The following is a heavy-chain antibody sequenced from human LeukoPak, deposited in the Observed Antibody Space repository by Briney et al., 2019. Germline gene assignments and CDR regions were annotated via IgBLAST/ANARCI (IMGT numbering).Heavy chain of an antibody. J-gene: IGHJ4*02. CDR2: ISSSGSTI. D-gene: IGHD7-27*01. Sequence: PGGSLRLSCAASGFTFSSYEMNWVRQAPGKGLEWVSYISSSGSTIYYADSVKGRFTISRDNAMSSLYLQMNSLRVEDTAVYYCGRGHWGLDYWGQGTLVTVSS. CDR1: GFTFSSYE. V-gene: IGHV3-48*03. CDR3: GRGHWGLDY.